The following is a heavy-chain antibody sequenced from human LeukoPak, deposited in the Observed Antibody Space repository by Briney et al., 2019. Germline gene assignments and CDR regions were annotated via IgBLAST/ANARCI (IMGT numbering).Heavy chain of an antibody. D-gene: IGHD1-26*01. CDR3: VREAAATLFDY. V-gene: IGHV3-7*01. CDR2: IKQGGSEK. CDR1: GFTFSIYW. J-gene: IGHJ4*02. Sequence: GGSLRLSCAASGFTFSIYWMSGVRQAPGKGLEWVANIKQGGSEKYYVDSVKGRFTISRDNAKNSLYLQMNSLRAEDTAVYYCVREAAATLFDYWGQGTLVTVSS.